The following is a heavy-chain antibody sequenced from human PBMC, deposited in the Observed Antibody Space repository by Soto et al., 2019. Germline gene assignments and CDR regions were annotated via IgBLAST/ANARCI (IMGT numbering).Heavy chain of an antibody. D-gene: IGHD6-6*01. V-gene: IGHV4-31*03. J-gene: IGHJ6*02. CDR3: ARRIAARPRYYYYYGMDV. CDR1: GGSISSGGYY. CDR2: IYYSGST. Sequence: KPSETLSLTCTVSGGSISSGGYYWSWIRQHPGKGLEWIGYIYYSGSTYYNPSLKSRVTISVDTSKNQFSLKLSSVTAADTAVYYCARRIAARPRYYYYYGMDVWGQGTTVTVSS.